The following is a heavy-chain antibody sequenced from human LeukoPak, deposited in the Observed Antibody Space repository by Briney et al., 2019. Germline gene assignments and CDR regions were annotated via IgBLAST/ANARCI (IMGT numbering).Heavy chain of an antibody. V-gene: IGHV3-11*04. CDR2: ISSSDNTI. Sequence: GGSLSLSCAASGFTFSDYYMTWIRQAPGKGLEWVSYISSSDNTIYYADSVKGRFTISRDNAKNSLYLQMNSLRAEDTAVYYCARWDTGMVNHWGQGTLVTVSS. CDR3: ARWDTGMVNH. D-gene: IGHD5-18*01. J-gene: IGHJ5*02. CDR1: GFTFSDYY.